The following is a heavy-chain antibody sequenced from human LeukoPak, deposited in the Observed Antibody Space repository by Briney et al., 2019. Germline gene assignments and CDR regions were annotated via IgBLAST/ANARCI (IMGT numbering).Heavy chain of an antibody. CDR1: GGSFSGYY. J-gene: IGHJ2*01. CDR2: INHSGST. D-gene: IGHD3-3*01. Sequence: PSETLSLTCAVYGGSFSGYYWSWIHQPPGKGLEWIGEINHSGSTNYNPSLKSRVTISVDTSKNRFSLKLNSVTAADTAVYYCARGAILGLRNWYFDLWGRGTLVTVSS. V-gene: IGHV4-34*01. CDR3: ARGAILGLRNWYFDL.